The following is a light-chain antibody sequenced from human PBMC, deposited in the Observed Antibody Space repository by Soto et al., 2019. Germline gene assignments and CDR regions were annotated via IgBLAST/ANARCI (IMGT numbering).Light chain of an antibody. CDR3: QQYDDYPLT. CDR2: DAA. Sequence: DIQMTQSPSALSASVLDIVTITFLTSQSINIWLAWYQQKPGKAPKLLIYDAATLESGVPSRFSGGGSGTEFTLTISSLQPDDFATYYCQQYDDYPLTFGGGTKVDI. V-gene: IGKV1-5*01. CDR1: QSINIW. J-gene: IGKJ4*01.